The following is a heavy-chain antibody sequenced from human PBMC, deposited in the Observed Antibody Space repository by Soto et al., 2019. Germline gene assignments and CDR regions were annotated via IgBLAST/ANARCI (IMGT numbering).Heavy chain of an antibody. D-gene: IGHD5-12*01. CDR1: RFTFSTYE. J-gene: IGHJ4*02. V-gene: IGHV3-48*03. Sequence: LRLSCAASRFTFSTYEMHWVRQAPGKGLEWVSCISSSGSSVYYADSVKGRFTISRDNSRNSLYLQMNSLRDEDTALYYCVRYCSSTLCNGVATRTFDYWGQGALVTVSS. CDR2: ISSSGSSV. CDR3: VRYCSSTLCNGVATRTFDY.